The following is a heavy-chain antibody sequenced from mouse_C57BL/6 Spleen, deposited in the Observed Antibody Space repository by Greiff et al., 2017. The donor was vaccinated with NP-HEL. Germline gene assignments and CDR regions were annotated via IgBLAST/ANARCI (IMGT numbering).Heavy chain of an antibody. D-gene: IGHD1-1*01. Sequence: EVKVEESGGGLVQPGGSTKLSCVASGFTFSNYWMNWVRQSPEKGLEWVAQIRLKSDNYATHYAESVKGRFTISRDDSKSSVYLQMNNLRAEDTGIYYCTVYGSSYSWYFDVWGTGTTVTVSS. CDR2: IRLKSDNYAT. CDR1: GFTFSNYW. J-gene: IGHJ1*03. CDR3: TVYGSSYSWYFDV. V-gene: IGHV6-3*01.